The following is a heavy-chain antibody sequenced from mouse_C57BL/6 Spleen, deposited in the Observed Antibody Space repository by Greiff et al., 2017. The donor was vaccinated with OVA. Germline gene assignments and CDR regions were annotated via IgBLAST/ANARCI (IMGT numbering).Heavy chain of an antibody. CDR2: ISYDGSN. V-gene: IGHV3-6*01. J-gene: IGHJ1*03. D-gene: IGHD4-1*01. CDR1: GYSITSGYY. CDR3: ATGKWYFDV. Sequence: VQLKESGPGLVKPSQSLSLTCSVTGYSITSGYYWNWIRQFPGNKLEWMGYISYDGSNNYNPSLKNRISITRDTSKNQFFLKLNSVTTEDTATYYCATGKWYFDVWGTGTTVTVSS.